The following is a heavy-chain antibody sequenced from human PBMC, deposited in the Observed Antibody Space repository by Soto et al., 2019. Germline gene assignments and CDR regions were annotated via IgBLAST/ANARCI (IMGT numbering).Heavy chain of an antibody. Sequence: GASVKVSCKASGYTFTSYDINWVRQATGQGLEWMGWMNPNSGNTGYAQKFQGRVTMTRNTSISTAYMELSSLRSEDTAVYYCAILSPYYDFWSGYYLNWFDPWGQGTLVTVSS. D-gene: IGHD3-3*01. CDR2: MNPNSGNT. CDR1: GYTFTSYD. J-gene: IGHJ5*02. CDR3: AILSPYYDFWSGYYLNWFDP. V-gene: IGHV1-8*01.